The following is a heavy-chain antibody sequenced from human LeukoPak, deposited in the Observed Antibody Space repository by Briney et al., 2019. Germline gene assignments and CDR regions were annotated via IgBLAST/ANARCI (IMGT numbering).Heavy chain of an antibody. Sequence: RGSLRLSCAASGFTFSSYGMHWVRQAPGKGLEWVAVIWYDGSNKYYADSVKGRFTISRDNSKNTLYLQMNSLRAEDTAVYYCARDRWRRYSSGSDYWGQGTLVTVSS. CDR1: GFTFSSYG. CDR2: IWYDGSNK. D-gene: IGHD6-19*01. V-gene: IGHV3-33*01. CDR3: ARDRWRRYSSGSDY. J-gene: IGHJ4*02.